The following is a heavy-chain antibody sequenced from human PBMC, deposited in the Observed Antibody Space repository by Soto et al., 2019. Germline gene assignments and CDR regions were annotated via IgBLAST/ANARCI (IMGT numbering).Heavy chain of an antibody. D-gene: IGHD2-15*01. V-gene: IGHV4-59*01. CDR1: GGSMSGYH. CDR3: ASCLNSAGSCLRFLR. Sequence: SETLSLTCTVSGGSMSGYHWTWIRQSPGKELEFIGSVFDSGSTKSNPSLRSRVAVSMDASKNQFSLTLSSVTATDTAVYYCASCLNSAGSCLRFLRWGQGTLVTVSS. J-gene: IGHJ1*01. CDR2: VFDSGST.